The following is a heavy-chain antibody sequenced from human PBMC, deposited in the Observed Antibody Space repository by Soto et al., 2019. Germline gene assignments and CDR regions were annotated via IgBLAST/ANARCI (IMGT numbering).Heavy chain of an antibody. Sequence: GGSPRLSCTASGFTFGAYAMSWVRQAPGKGLEWVGFIRSKAYGGTTEYAASVKGRFTISRDDSKSIAYLQMNSLKTEDTAVYYCTRGSGSWSPLDCWGQGTLVTVSS. J-gene: IGHJ4*02. CDR2: IRSKAYGGTT. D-gene: IGHD1-26*01. CDR1: GFTFGAYA. V-gene: IGHV3-49*04. CDR3: TRGSGSWSPLDC.